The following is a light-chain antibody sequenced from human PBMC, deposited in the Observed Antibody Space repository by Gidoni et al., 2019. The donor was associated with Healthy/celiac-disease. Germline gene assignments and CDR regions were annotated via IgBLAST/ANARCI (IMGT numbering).Light chain of an antibody. Sequence: EIVLTQSPATLSLSPGEIATLSCRASQSVSSYLAWYQQKPGQAPRLLISDASNRATGIPARFSGSGSGTDFTLTISSLEPEDFAVYYCQQRSNWLTFGGGTKVEIK. CDR1: QSVSSY. CDR2: DAS. CDR3: QQRSNWLT. V-gene: IGKV3-11*01. J-gene: IGKJ4*01.